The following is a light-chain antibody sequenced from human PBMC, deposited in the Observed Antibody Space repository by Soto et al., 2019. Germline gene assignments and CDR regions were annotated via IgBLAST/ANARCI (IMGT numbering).Light chain of an antibody. CDR3: QQRQYWPPIT. V-gene: IGKV3-11*01. J-gene: IGKJ5*01. Sequence: VLSQSPSTLSLSTGERATLSCRASLNVNSYLAWYQQKPGQAPRLLIYDASNRAAGIPARFSGSGSGTDFTLTISSLEPEDFAIYYCQQRQYWPPITFAQGTRLEIK. CDR1: LNVNSY. CDR2: DAS.